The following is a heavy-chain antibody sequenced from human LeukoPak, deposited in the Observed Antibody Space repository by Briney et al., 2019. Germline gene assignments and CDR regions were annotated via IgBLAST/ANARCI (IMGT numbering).Heavy chain of an antibody. CDR2: ISAYNGNT. V-gene: IGHV1-18*01. CDR3: ARHEEDIVVVPAAIFLDP. J-gene: IGHJ5*02. D-gene: IGHD2-2*01. CDR1: GNSFNKYA. Sequence: ASVKVSCKASGNSFNKYAITWVRQAPGQGLEWMGWISAYNGNTNYAQKLQGRVTMTTDTSTSTAYMELRSLRSDDTAVYYCARHEEDIVVVPAAIFLDPWGQGTLVTVSS.